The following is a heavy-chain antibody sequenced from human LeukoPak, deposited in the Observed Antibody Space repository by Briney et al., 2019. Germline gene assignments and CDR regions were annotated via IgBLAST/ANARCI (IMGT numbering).Heavy chain of an antibody. J-gene: IGHJ3*02. Sequence: SETLSLTCAVYGGFFSGYYWSWSRQPPGKGLEWIGEINHSGSTNYNPSLKSRVTISVDTSKNQFSLKLSSVTAADTAVYYCARWEPLWYAFDIWGQGTMVTVSS. D-gene: IGHD5-18*01. CDR1: GGFFSGYY. CDR2: INHSGST. CDR3: ARWEPLWYAFDI. V-gene: IGHV4-34*01.